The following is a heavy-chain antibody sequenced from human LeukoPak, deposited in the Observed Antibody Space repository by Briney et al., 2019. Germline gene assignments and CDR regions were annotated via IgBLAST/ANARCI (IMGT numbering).Heavy chain of an antibody. V-gene: IGHV4-59*08. Sequence: PSETLSLTCTVSGASISSYYWSWIRQPPGKGLEWIGYVYHSGSANYNPSLKSRVSKSVDMSKNQFSLKPNSVTAADTAMYYCARHRAGYTTSWFFWGQGTMVIVSS. CDR2: VYHSGSA. CDR1: GASISSYY. D-gene: IGHD1-1*01. J-gene: IGHJ3*01. CDR3: ARHRAGYTTSWFF.